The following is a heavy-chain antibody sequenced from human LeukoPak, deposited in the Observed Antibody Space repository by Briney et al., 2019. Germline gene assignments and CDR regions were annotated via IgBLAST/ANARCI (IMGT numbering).Heavy chain of an antibody. D-gene: IGHD3-3*01. CDR3: ARAPSEVGGYYPEYFRH. CDR1: GFTFSRYW. CDR2: IKSDGKT. J-gene: IGHJ1*01. Sequence: GGSLRLSCEASGFTFSRYWMHWVRQAPGKGLVWVSRIKSDGKTNYTDSVKGRFTISRDNAKNTVSLQMNSLRADDTGVYYCARAPSEVGGYYPEYFRHWGQGTLVTVSS. V-gene: IGHV3-74*01.